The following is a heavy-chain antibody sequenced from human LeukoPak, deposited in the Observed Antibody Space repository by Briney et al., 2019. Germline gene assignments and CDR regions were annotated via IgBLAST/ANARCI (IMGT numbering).Heavy chain of an antibody. Sequence: SETLSLTCTVSGGSISINYWSWIRQPPGKGPEWIGYIYYSGSTNYNPSLKSRVTISVDTSKNQFSLKLSSVTAADTAVYYCASMGSIAAPAEAGVRYYYYYGMDVWGQGTTVTVSS. D-gene: IGHD6-25*01. V-gene: IGHV4-59*08. CDR2: IYYSGST. CDR1: GGSISINY. J-gene: IGHJ6*02. CDR3: ASMGSIAAPAEAGVRYYYYYGMDV.